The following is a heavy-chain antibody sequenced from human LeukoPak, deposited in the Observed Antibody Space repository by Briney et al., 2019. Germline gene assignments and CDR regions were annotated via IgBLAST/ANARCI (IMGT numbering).Heavy chain of an antibody. J-gene: IGHJ4*02. CDR1: GGSFSGYY. CDR2: INHSGST. CDR3: ARGRLSGGSCYLN. D-gene: IGHD2-15*01. Sequence: PSETLSLTCAVYGGSFSGYYWSWIRQPPGKGLEWIGEINHSGSTNYNPSLKSRVTISVDTSKNQFSLKLSSVTAADTAVYYCARGRLSGGSCYLNWGQGTLVTVSS. V-gene: IGHV4-34*01.